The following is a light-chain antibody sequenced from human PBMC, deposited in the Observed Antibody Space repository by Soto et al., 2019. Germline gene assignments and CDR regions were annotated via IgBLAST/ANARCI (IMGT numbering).Light chain of an antibody. CDR2: GAS. CDR1: QSVNKNF. V-gene: IGKV3-20*01. CDR3: LRYGSSAPT. Sequence: EIVLTQSPGTLSLSPGERATLSCRASQSVNKNFIAWYQQKPGQAPRLLINGASSRATGIPDRFSGGGSGKDFSLAIDRLEPEDFAVYFCLRYGSSAPTCGGGTKVASK. J-gene: IGKJ4*01.